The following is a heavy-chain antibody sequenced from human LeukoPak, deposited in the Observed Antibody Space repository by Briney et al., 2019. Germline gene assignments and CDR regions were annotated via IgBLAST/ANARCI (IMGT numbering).Heavy chain of an antibody. D-gene: IGHD2-15*01. CDR1: GGSISSFY. Sequence: SETLSLTCAVSGGSISSFYWSWIRQPPGKGIEWIGYVFYTGGTNSNPSLKSRVTMSLDMSKNQLSLRLTSVTAADTAVYYCARHPFATPFDHWGRGTLVTVSS. V-gene: IGHV4-59*08. CDR3: ARHPFATPFDH. J-gene: IGHJ4*02. CDR2: VFYTGGT.